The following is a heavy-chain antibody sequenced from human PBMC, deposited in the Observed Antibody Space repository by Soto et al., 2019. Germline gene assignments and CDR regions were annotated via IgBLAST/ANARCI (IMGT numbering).Heavy chain of an antibody. Sequence: XXTRSLHFTVYGGSFSGYFWNWIPQSPGKGLEWIGKVNHNGRNNYNPSLKSRVTISMDMSKNQFSLKLTSVTAADTAVYYCARGGSSDWQVAFDFWGQGTMVTVSS. CDR3: ARGGSSDWQVAFDF. V-gene: IGHV4-34*01. CDR2: VNHNGRN. J-gene: IGHJ3*01. D-gene: IGHD6-19*01. CDR1: GGSFSGYF.